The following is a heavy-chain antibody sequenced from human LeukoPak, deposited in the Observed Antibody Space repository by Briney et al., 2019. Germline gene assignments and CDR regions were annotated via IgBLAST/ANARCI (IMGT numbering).Heavy chain of an antibody. CDR2: IYYSGST. Sequence: PSETLSLTCTVSGGSIISSSYNWAWIRQPPGKGLEWIGSIYYSGSTYYNPSLKSRVTISVDTSKNQFSLKLSSVTAADTAVYYCARLVRLFPKSGFDYWGQGTLVTVSS. D-gene: IGHD1-26*01. J-gene: IGHJ4*02. V-gene: IGHV4-39*01. CDR3: ARLVRLFPKSGFDY. CDR1: GGSIISSSYN.